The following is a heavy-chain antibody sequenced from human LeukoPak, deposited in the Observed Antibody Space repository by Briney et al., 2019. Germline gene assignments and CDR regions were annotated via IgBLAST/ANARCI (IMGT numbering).Heavy chain of an antibody. D-gene: IGHD3-10*01. CDR3: ARVIGFGELSLGH. CDR1: GGTFSSYA. Sequence: SVKVSCKASGGTFSSYAISWVRQAPGQGLEWMGGIIPIFGTANYAQKFQGRVTITADKSTSTAYMELSRLRSDDTAVYFCARVIGFGELSLGHWGQGTLVTVSS. CDR2: IIPIFGTA. J-gene: IGHJ4*02. V-gene: IGHV1-69*06.